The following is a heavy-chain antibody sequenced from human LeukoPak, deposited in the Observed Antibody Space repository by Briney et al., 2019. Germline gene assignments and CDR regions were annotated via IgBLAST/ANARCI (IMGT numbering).Heavy chain of an antibody. D-gene: IGHD3-3*01. CDR1: GYTFTSYG. V-gene: IGHV1-18*01. J-gene: IGHJ4*02. CDR3: ARERGRTYYDFWSGYSPLDY. CDR2: ISAYNGNT. Sequence: ASVKVSCKASGYTFTSYGISWVRQAPGQGLEWMRWISAYNGNTNYAQKLQGRVTMTTDTSTSTAYMELRSLRSDDTAVYYCARERGRTYYDFWSGYSPLDYWGQGTLVTVSS.